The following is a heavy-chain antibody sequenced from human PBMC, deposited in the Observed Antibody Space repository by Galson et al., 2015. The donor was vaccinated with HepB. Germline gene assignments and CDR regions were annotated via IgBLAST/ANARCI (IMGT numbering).Heavy chain of an antibody. V-gene: IGHV3-64D*06. D-gene: IGHD2-8*02. CDR3: VKGGKTGGSPIFDY. J-gene: IGHJ4*02. CDR2: ISSNGGST. Sequence: SLRLSCAASGFTFSSYAMHWVRQAPGKGLEYVSAISSNGGSTYYADSVKGRFTISRDNSKNTLYLQMSSLRAEDTAVYYCVKGGKTGGSPIFDYWGQGTLVTVSS. CDR1: GFTFSSYA.